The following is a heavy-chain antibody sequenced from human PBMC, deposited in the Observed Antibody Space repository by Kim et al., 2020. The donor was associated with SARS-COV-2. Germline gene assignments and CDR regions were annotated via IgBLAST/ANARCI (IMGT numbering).Heavy chain of an antibody. Sequence: SVKVSCKASGYIFTNYVIHWVRQAPGQRLEWMGWITAGNGNTKYSQKFQGRVTITRDTSASTAYMELSSLRSEDTAMYYCARTLTVAGWEYFQLWGQGT. CDR2: ITAGNGNT. CDR1: GYIFTNYV. D-gene: IGHD6-19*01. J-gene: IGHJ1*01. V-gene: IGHV1-3*01. CDR3: ARTLTVAGWEYFQL.